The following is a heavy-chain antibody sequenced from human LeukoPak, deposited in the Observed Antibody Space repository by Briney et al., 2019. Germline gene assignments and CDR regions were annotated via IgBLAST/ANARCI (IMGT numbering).Heavy chain of an antibody. CDR2: IIPIFGTA. Sequence: GASVKVSCKASGGTFSSYAISWVRQAPGQGLEWMGGIIPIFGTANYAQKFQGRVTITADESTSTAYMELSSLRSEDTAVYYCARDRRGDYVSEFSYYFDYWGQGTLVTVSS. D-gene: IGHD4-17*01. CDR1: GGTFSSYA. V-gene: IGHV1-69*01. J-gene: IGHJ4*02. CDR3: ARDRRGDYVSEFSYYFDY.